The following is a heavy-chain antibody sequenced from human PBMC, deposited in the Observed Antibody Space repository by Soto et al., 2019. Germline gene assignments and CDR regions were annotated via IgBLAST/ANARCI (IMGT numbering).Heavy chain of an antibody. CDR2: ISSSSSYI. CDR3: ARAHPGGGSGSWELDY. CDR1: GFTFSSYS. Sequence: PGGSLRLSCAASGFTFSSYSMNWVRQAPGKGLEWVSSISSSSSYIYYADSVKGRFTISRDNAKNSLYLQMNSLRAEDTAVYYCARAHPGGGSGSWELDYWGQGTLVTVSS. V-gene: IGHV3-21*01. J-gene: IGHJ4*02. D-gene: IGHD3-10*01.